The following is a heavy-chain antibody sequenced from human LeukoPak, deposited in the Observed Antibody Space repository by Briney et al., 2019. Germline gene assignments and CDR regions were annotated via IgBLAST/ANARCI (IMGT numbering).Heavy chain of an antibody. CDR3: AKDQDMDV. CDR1: GFTFSSYG. CDR2: ISYDGSNK. Sequence: GRSLGLSCAASGFTFSSYGMHWVRQAPGKGLEWVAVISYDGSNKYYADSVKGRFTISRDNSKNTLYLQMNSLRAEDTAVYYCAKDQDMDVWGQGTTVTVSS. J-gene: IGHJ6*02. V-gene: IGHV3-30*18.